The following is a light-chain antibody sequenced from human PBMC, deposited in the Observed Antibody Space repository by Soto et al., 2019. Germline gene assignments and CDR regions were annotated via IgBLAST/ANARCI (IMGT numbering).Light chain of an antibody. CDR2: KDS. Sequence: SYELTQPPSVSVSPGQTARITCSGDALPKQYAYWYQQKPGQAPVVVIYKDSERPSGIPERFSGSSSGTTVTLTISGVQAEDEADYYCQSADSTDTVVFGGGTKLTGL. CDR1: ALPKQY. CDR3: QSADSTDTVV. J-gene: IGLJ3*02. V-gene: IGLV3-25*03.